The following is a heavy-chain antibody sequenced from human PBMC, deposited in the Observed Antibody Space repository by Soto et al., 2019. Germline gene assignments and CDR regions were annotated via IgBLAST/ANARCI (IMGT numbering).Heavy chain of an antibody. CDR2: IYYSGST. J-gene: IGHJ4*02. Sequence: SETLSLTCTVSGGSISSYYWSWIRQPPGKGLEWIGYIYYSGSTNYNPSLKSRVTISVDTSKNQFSLKLSSVTAADTAVYYCAREISGSFLDYWGQGTLVTVSS. V-gene: IGHV4-59*01. CDR1: GGSISSYY. CDR3: AREISGSFLDY. D-gene: IGHD3-10*01.